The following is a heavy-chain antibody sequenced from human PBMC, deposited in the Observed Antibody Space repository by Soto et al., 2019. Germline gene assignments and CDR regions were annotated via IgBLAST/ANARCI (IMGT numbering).Heavy chain of an antibody. CDR2: IKQDGSEK. V-gene: IGHV3-7*01. J-gene: IGHJ3*02. CDR1: GFTFSSYW. D-gene: IGHD3-9*01. Sequence: GGSLRLSCAASGFTFSSYWMSWVRQAPEKGLEWVANIKQDGSEKYYVDSVKGRFTISRDNAKNSLYLQMNSLRAEDTAVYYCARVYYDILTGYYKSAFDIWGQGTMVTVSS. CDR3: ARVYYDILTGYYKSAFDI.